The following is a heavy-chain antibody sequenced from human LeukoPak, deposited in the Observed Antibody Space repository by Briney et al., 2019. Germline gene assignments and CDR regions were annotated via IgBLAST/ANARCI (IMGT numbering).Heavy chain of an antibody. CDR3: ARHRMRWLQIYYFDY. CDR1: GGSISSSSYY. CDR2: IYYSGST. V-gene: IGHV4-39*01. D-gene: IGHD5-24*01. J-gene: IGHJ4*02. Sequence: SETLSLTCTVPGGSISSSSYYWGWIRQPPGKGLEWIGSIYYSGSTYYNPSLKSRVTISVDTSKNQFSLKLSSVTAADTAVYYCARHRMRWLQIYYFDYWGQGTLVTVSS.